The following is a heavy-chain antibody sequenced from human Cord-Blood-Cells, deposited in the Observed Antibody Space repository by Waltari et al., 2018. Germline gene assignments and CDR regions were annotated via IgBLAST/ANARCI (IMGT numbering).Heavy chain of an antibody. V-gene: IGHV1-8*03. CDR1: GYTFTSYD. D-gene: IGHD2-2*01. Sequence: QVQLVQSGAEVKKPGASVKVSCKASGYTFTSYDINWVRQATGQGLEWMGWMNPNSGNTGYAQKYQSRVTITRNTAISTAYMGLSSLRSEDTAVYYCARSGEIYQLLDYWGQGTLVTVSS. J-gene: IGHJ4*02. CDR3: ARSGEIYQLLDY. CDR2: MNPNSGNT.